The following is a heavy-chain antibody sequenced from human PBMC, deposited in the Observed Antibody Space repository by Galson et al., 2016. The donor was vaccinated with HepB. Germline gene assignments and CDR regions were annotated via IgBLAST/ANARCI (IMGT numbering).Heavy chain of an antibody. Sequence: SLRLSCAASGFTFSSFHMNWVRQAPGRGLEWVSSISSSSTYIEYADSVKGRFTISRDNAKNSVYLQMNSLRAEDTAVYYCARNRGYSGYDAFDIWGQGTMVTVSS. V-gene: IGHV3-21*04. D-gene: IGHD5-12*01. J-gene: IGHJ3*02. CDR3: ARNRGYSGYDAFDI. CDR1: GFTFSSFH. CDR2: ISSSSTYI.